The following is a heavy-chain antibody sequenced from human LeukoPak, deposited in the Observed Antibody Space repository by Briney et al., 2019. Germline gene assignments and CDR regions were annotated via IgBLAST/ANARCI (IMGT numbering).Heavy chain of an antibody. CDR1: GGTFSSYA. CDR2: IIPIFGTA. D-gene: IGHD2-21*02. J-gene: IGHJ4*02. CDR3: ARAGAYCGGDCYYDY. V-gene: IGHV1-69*05. Sequence: SVKASCKASGGTFSSYAISWVRQAPGQGLEWMGGIIPIFGTANYAQKFQGRVTITTDESTSTAYMELSSLRSEDTAVYYCARAGAYCGGDCYYDYWGQGTLVTVSS.